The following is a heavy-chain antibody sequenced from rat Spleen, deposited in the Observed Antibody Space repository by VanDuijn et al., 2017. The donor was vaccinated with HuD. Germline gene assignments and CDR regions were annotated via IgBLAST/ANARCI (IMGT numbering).Heavy chain of an antibody. V-gene: IGHV5-25*01. CDR3: AKDGPFYYYDGSSYPYWYFDF. CDR1: GFTFSSFA. CDR2: INSGGSNT. D-gene: IGHD1-12*02. Sequence: EVQLVESGGCLVQPGRALKLSCAASGFTFSSFAMAWVRQAPKKGLEWVATINSGGSNTYYPDSVKGRFTISRDNAKSTLYLQMDSLRSEDTATYYCAKDGPFYYYDGSSYPYWYFDFWGPGTMVTVSS. J-gene: IGHJ1*01.